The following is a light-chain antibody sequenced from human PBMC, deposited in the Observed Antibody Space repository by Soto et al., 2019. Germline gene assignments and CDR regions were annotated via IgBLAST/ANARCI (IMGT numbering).Light chain of an antibody. CDR1: SSDVGGYNY. J-gene: IGLJ2*01. CDR2: DVN. CDR3: CSYAGSYTYMV. Sequence: QSVLTQPRSVSGSPGQSVTISCTGTSSDVGGYNYVSWYQQHPGKAPKLILYDVNERPSGVPDRFSGSKSGNTASLTISGLQAEDEADYSCCSYAGSYTYMVFGGGTKVTVL. V-gene: IGLV2-11*01.